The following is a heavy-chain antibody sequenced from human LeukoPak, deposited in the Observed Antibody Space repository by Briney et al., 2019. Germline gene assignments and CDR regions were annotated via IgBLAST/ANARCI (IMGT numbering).Heavy chain of an antibody. J-gene: IGHJ5*02. CDR1: GGTFSGYA. Sequence: GASVKVSCKASGGTFSGYAISWVRQAPGQGLEWMGGIIPIFGTANYAQKFQGRVTITADESTSTAYMELSSLRSEDTAVYYCARTTRIPNGRFYWFDPWGQGTLVTVSS. D-gene: IGHD1-14*01. CDR2: IIPIFGTA. CDR3: ARTTRIPNGRFYWFDP. V-gene: IGHV1-69*13.